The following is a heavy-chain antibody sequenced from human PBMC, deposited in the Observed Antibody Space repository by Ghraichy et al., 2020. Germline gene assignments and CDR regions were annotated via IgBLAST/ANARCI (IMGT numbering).Heavy chain of an antibody. Sequence: GGSLRLSCAASGFTFSSYWMSWVRQAPGKGLEWVANIKQDGSEKYYVDSVKGRFTISRDNAKNSLYLQMNSLRAEDTAVYYCARDAGVVITGDWFDPWGQGTLVTVSS. CDR2: IKQDGSEK. CDR3: ARDAGVVITGDWFDP. J-gene: IGHJ5*02. CDR1: GFTFSSYW. D-gene: IGHD3-22*01. V-gene: IGHV3-7*03.